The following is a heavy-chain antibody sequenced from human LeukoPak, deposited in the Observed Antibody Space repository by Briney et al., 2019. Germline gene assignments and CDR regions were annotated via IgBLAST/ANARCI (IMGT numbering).Heavy chain of an antibody. D-gene: IGHD6-19*01. Sequence: GRSLRLSCAASGFTFSSYAMHWVRQAPGKGLEWVTITSYDGSNKNYVDSVKARFTISRDNSKNTLYLQMNSLRTEDTAVYFCAREGSSSSFDYWGQGTLVTVS. CDR1: GFTFSSYA. CDR3: AREGSSSSFDY. J-gene: IGHJ4*02. V-gene: IGHV3-30*01. CDR2: TSYDGSNK.